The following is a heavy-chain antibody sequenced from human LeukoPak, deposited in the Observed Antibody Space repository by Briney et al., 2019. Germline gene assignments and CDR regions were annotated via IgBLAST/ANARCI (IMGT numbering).Heavy chain of an antibody. V-gene: IGHV3-7*03. CDR2: IKQDGSEK. Sequence: GGSLRLSCAASGFSFSSYWMSWVRQAPGKGLEWVANIKQDGSEKYYVDSVKGRLTISRDNAKNSLYLQMNSLRAEDTAVYYCARDDYSNQGWFDPWGQGTLVTVSS. CDR1: GFSFSSYW. J-gene: IGHJ5*02. CDR3: ARDDYSNQGWFDP. D-gene: IGHD4-11*01.